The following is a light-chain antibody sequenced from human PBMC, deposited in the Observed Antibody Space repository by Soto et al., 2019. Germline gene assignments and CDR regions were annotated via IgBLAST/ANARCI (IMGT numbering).Light chain of an antibody. J-gene: IGLJ3*02. Sequence: QSVLTQPPSVSAAPGQKVTISCSGSRSNIGNNYVAWYQQFPGTVPKLLIYNNNGRPSGTPDRISGSASGTSATLTITGLQTGEEADYFCVTLGHSLGTGVIGGGTKLTVL. CDR1: RSNIGNNY. V-gene: IGLV1-51*01. CDR3: VTLGHSLGTGV. CDR2: NNN.